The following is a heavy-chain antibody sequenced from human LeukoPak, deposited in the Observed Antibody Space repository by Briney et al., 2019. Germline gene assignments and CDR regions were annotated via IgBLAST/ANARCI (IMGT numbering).Heavy chain of an antibody. Sequence: PSQTLSLTRAVSVDSYNRGGYSWSSGRQPPGKGLGWDGYIYHSESTCYNPSLKSRVTISVDRSKNQFSLKLSSVTAADTAVYYCARGTVTTWGGFDPWGQGTLVTVSS. J-gene: IGHJ5*02. V-gene: IGHV4-30-2*01. CDR2: IYHSEST. CDR1: VDSYNRGGYS. CDR3: ARGTVTTWGGFDP. D-gene: IGHD4-11*01.